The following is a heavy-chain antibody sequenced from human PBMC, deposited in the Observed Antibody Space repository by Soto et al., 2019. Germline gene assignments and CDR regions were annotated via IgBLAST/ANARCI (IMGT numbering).Heavy chain of an antibody. CDR2: IYHSGNT. J-gene: IGHJ4*02. Sequence: QVQLQESGPGLVKPSGTLSLTCTVSGGSISSNNWWSWVRQPPGKGLEWIGEIYHSGNTNYNPSLTSRVTMSVVKSKNQFSLSLTSVTAADTAVYYCARDQGSHPGDWGQGTLVTVSS. CDR3: ARDQGSHPGD. D-gene: IGHD6-13*01. CDR1: GGSISSNNW. V-gene: IGHV4-4*02.